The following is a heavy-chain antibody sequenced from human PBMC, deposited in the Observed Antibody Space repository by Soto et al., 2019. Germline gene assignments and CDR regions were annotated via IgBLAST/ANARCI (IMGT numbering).Heavy chain of an antibody. D-gene: IGHD2-21*02. CDR1: GGSVTSGNYF. Sequence: ETLSLTCTVSGGSVTSGNYFWNWIRQPPGKGLKWIGHIYYSGSTNYNPSLKSRVSISVDASKNQFSLKLSSVTAADTAIYYCARGPVVTPFVDYWGQGILVTVSS. CDR3: ARGPVVTPFVDY. CDR2: IYYSGST. J-gene: IGHJ4*02. V-gene: IGHV4-61*01.